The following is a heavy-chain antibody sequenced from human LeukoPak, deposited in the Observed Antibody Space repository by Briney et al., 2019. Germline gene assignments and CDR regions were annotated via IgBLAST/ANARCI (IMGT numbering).Heavy chain of an antibody. V-gene: IGHV3-33*01. CDR1: GFIFSNDA. D-gene: IGHD3-22*01. CDR3: AREDGYYDNDY. CDR2: IWFDGSNK. J-gene: IGHJ4*02. Sequence: GGSLRLSCAASGFIFSNDAMHWVRQAPGKGLEWVAFIWFDGSNKHYADSVKGRFTISRDNSEDTLYLQMNSLRAEDTAVYYCAREDGYYDNDYWGQGTLVTVSS.